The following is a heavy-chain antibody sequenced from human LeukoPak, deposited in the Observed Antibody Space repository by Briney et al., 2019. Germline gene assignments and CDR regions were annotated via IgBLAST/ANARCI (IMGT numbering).Heavy chain of an antibody. CDR2: IRNKAYGRTT. CDR3: TRVSGYLYYFDY. D-gene: IGHD3-9*01. Sequence: PGGSLRLSCTASGFTYGDFAMSWFRQAPGKGLEWVGFIRNKAYGRTTEYAASVKGRFTISRDDSKSIAYLQMNSLKTEDTAVYYCTRVSGYLYYFDYWGQGTLVTVSS. J-gene: IGHJ4*02. V-gene: IGHV3-49*03. CDR1: GFTYGDFA.